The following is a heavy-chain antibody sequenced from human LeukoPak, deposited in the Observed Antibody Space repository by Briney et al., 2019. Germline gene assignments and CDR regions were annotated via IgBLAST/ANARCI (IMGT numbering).Heavy chain of an antibody. CDR1: GFTFSGSA. CDR2: IRSKANSYAT. J-gene: IGHJ3*02. V-gene: IGHV3-73*01. D-gene: IGHD3-22*01. Sequence: GGSLKLSCAASGFTFSGSAMHWVRQASGKGLEWVGRIRSKANSYATAYAASVKGRFTISRDDSKNTAYPQMNSLKTEDTAVYYCTARSNYDSSGYYYGQGAFDIWGQGTMVTVSS. CDR3: TARSNYDSSGYYYGQGAFDI.